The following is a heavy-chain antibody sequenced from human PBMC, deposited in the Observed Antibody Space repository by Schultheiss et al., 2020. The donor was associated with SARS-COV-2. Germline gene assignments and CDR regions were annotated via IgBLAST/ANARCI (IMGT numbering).Heavy chain of an antibody. Sequence: QTLSLTCTVSGGSISSGGYYWSWIRQPPGKALEWLALIDWDDDKYYSTSLKTRLTISKDTSKNQVVLTMTNMDPVDTATYYCAHSDSLGYCSGSDCFLKRFDPWGQGTLVTVSS. CDR3: AHSDSLGYCSGSDCFLKRFDP. V-gene: IGHV2-70*12. CDR2: IDWDDDK. D-gene: IGHD2-15*01. CDR1: GGSISSGGYY. J-gene: IGHJ5*02.